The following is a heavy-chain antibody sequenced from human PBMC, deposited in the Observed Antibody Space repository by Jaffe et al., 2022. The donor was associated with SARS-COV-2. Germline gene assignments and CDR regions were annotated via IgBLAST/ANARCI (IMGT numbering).Heavy chain of an antibody. D-gene: IGHD2-2*02. J-gene: IGHJ4*02. CDR3: AKDSDYTTSAAVY. V-gene: IGHV3-30*18. Sequence: QVQLVESGGGVVQPGRSLRLSCAASRFTFSSYGMHWVRQAPGRGLEWVAGISYDGNSKYYADSVKGRFTISRDNSKNTLSLQMNSLRPEDTAVYYCAKDSDYTTSAAVYWGQGTLVTVSS. CDR1: RFTFSSYG. CDR2: ISYDGNSK.